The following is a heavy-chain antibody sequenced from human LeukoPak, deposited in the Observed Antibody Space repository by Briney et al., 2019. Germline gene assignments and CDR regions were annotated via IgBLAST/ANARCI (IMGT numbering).Heavy chain of an antibody. J-gene: IGHJ6*03. CDR1: GGTFSSYA. CDR3: ARAVAGTTWFNYYYMDV. CDR2: IIPIFGTA. V-gene: IGHV1-69*13. Sequence: SVKVSCKASGGTFSSYAISWVRQAPGQGLEWMGGIIPIFGTANYAQKLQGRVTITADESTSTAYMELSSLRSEDTAVYYCARAVAGTTWFNYYYMDVWGKGTTVTVSS. D-gene: IGHD6-19*01.